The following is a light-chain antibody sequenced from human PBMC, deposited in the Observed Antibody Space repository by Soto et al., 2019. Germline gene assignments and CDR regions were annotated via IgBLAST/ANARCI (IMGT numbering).Light chain of an antibody. CDR3: CSYAGSRYV. J-gene: IGLJ1*01. Sequence: QSVLTQPRSVSGSPGQSVTISCTGTSSDVGGYNYVSWYQQHPGKAPKLMIYDVSKRPSGVPDRFSGSKSGNTASLTISGLQAEDEADYYCCSYAGSRYVFGTGTKVT. CDR1: SSDVGGYNY. CDR2: DVS. V-gene: IGLV2-11*01.